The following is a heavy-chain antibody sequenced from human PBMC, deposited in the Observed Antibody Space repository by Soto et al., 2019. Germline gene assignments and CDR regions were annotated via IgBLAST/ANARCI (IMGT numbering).Heavy chain of an antibody. D-gene: IGHD6-25*01. Sequence: PGESPDICCKGSGHSFNRYCIGSVCQMTGKGLEWMGIIYHGDSDTRYSTSFQGQVTISADKSLSTAYLQWSSLKAPDTAMYYCARLGSAPYYYYGMDVWGQGTTATVPS. V-gene: IGHV5-51*01. CDR3: ARLGSAPYYYYGMDV. CDR1: GHSFNRYC. CDR2: IYHGDSDT. J-gene: IGHJ6*02.